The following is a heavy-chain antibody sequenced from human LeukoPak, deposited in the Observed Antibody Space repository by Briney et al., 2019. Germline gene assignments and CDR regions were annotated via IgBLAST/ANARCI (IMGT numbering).Heavy chain of an antibody. V-gene: IGHV3-74*01. CDR1: EFTFSNYW. CDR2: IRGDGIVT. Sequence: GGSLRLSCVASEFTFSNYWIHWVRQAPGKGLVWVSRIRGDGIVTNYADSVEGRFTVSRDNAKNTVHLQMNSLRDDDTAVYYCARAGEGYSSGWPFDYWGQGTLVTVSS. CDR3: ARAGEGYSSGWPFDY. J-gene: IGHJ4*02. D-gene: IGHD6-19*01.